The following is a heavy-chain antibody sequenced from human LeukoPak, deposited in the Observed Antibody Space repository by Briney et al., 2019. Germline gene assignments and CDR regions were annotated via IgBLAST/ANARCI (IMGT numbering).Heavy chain of an antibody. CDR3: ASELYSSGEFDY. Sequence: GGSLRLSCAASGFTLSRDSMNWVRQAPGKGLEWISYISHDSGIRYYADSVRGRFTISRDNAKNSLYLQMHSLRAEDTAVYYCASELYSSGEFDYWGQGTLVTVSS. D-gene: IGHD6-25*01. J-gene: IGHJ4*02. CDR2: ISHDSGIR. CDR1: GFTLSRDS. V-gene: IGHV3-48*01.